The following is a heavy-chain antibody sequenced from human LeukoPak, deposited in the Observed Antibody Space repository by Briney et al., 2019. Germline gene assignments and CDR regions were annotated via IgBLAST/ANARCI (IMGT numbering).Heavy chain of an antibody. Sequence: ASVKVSCKASGYTFTGYYMHWVRQAPGQGLEWMGRIIPILGIANYAQKFQGRVTITADKSTSTAYMELSSLRSEDTAVYYCARDPARGDYNNYYYYYYMDVWGKGTTVTVSS. CDR3: ARDPARGDYNNYYYYYYMDV. J-gene: IGHJ6*03. CDR1: GYTFTGYY. V-gene: IGHV1-69*04. D-gene: IGHD4-17*01. CDR2: IIPILGIA.